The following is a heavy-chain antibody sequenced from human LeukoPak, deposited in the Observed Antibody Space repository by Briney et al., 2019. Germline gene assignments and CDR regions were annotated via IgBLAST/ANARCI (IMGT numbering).Heavy chain of an antibody. V-gene: IGHV1-46*01. CDR2: INPSGGST. CDR3: ARDYPQYCSSTSCYGSSFDY. Sequence: ALVKVSCKASGYTFTSYYMHWVRQAPGQGLEWMGIINPSGGSTSYAQKFQGRVTMTRDTSTSTVYMELSSLRSEDTAVYYCARDYPQYCSSTSCYGSSFDYWGQGTLVTVSS. CDR1: GYTFTSYY. J-gene: IGHJ4*02. D-gene: IGHD2-2*01.